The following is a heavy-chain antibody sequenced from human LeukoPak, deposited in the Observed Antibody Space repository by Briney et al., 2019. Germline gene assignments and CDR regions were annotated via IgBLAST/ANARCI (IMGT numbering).Heavy chain of an antibody. V-gene: IGHV1-46*01. CDR3: ARDVDTGYYYDSSGYLPGDY. CDR1: GYTFTSYY. CDR2: INPSGGST. D-gene: IGHD3-22*01. Sequence: ASVKVSCKASGYTFTSYYMHWVRQAPGQGLEWMGIINPSGGSTSYAQKFQGRVTMTRDTSTSTVYMELSSLRSEDTAVYYCARDVDTGYYYDSSGYLPGDYWGQGTLVTVSS. J-gene: IGHJ4*02.